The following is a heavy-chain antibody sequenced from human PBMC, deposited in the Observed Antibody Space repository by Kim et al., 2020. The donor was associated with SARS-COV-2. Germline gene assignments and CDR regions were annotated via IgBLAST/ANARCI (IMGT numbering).Heavy chain of an antibody. CDR3: TRGGNDQGLVPIDY. V-gene: IGHV3-74*01. D-gene: IGHD6-19*01. CDR1: GFTFSRYW. Sequence: GGSLRLSCAASGFTFSRYWMHWVRQTPGKELVWVSRINTDGSRTDYADSVKGRFTISRDNAKNTVYVQMNSLRAEDTAVYYCTRGGNDQGLVPIDYWGQGTLVTVSS. J-gene: IGHJ4*02. CDR2: INTDGSRT.